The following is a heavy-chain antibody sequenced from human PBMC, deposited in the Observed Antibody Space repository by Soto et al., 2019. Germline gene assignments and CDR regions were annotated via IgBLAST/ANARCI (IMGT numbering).Heavy chain of an antibody. D-gene: IGHD5-18*01. V-gene: IGHV1-69*02. CDR3: ARLADTAMGAVVGGVDAFDI. Sequence: QVQLVQSGAEVKKPGSSVKVSCKASGGTFSSYTISWVRQAPGQGLEWMGRIIPILGIANYAQKFQGRVTITADKSTSRAYVERRSLRSEDTAVYDWARLADTAMGAVVGGVDAFDIWGQGTMVTVSS. CDR1: GGTFSSYT. CDR2: IIPILGIA. J-gene: IGHJ3*02.